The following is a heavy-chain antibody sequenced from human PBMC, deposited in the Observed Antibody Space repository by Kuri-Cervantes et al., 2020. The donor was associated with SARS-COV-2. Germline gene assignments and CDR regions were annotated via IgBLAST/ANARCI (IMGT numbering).Heavy chain of an antibody. D-gene: IGHD3/OR15-3a*01. CDR2: VSYNGAT. J-gene: IGHJ4*02. CDR1: GDSITNYY. V-gene: IGHV4-59*01. Sequence: GSLRLSCTVAGDSITNYYLTWIRQPPGKGLEWIGYVSYNGATAYNPSLKSRVTMSLDTSKNQFTLRLSSVTAADTAVYYCSGRVDFSSVDYWGQGTLVTVSS. CDR3: SGRVDFSSVDY.